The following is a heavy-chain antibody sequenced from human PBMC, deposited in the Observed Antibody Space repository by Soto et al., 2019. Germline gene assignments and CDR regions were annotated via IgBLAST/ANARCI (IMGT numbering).Heavy chain of an antibody. Sequence: GGSLRLSCAASGFSFSNYAMSWVRQAPGKGLEWVSAISDRGGSAQYADSVKGRFTISRDNSKNTLYLQLNGLRAEDTAVYYCAKHSGRSDDDFWGEWFDPWGQGTLVTVSS. D-gene: IGHD3-3*01. CDR3: AKHSGRSDDDFWGEWFDP. J-gene: IGHJ5*02. V-gene: IGHV3-23*01. CDR1: GFSFSNYA. CDR2: ISDRGGSA.